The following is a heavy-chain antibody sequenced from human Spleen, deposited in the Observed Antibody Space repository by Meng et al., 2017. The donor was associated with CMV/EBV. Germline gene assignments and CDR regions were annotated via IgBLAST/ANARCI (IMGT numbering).Heavy chain of an antibody. D-gene: IGHD3-3*01. CDR1: GFTFSSYA. CDR3: AKDTSNYYFWSGYYTGGLDP. CDR2: ISSGGNSI. V-gene: IGHV3-48*03. J-gene: IGHJ5*02. Sequence: GESLKISCVASGFTFSSYAMNWVRQAPGKGLEWVSYISSGGNSIFYADSVKGRFTISRANTKNSLYLQMNSLRAEDTALYYCAKDTSNYYFWSGYYTGGLDPWGQGTLVTVSS.